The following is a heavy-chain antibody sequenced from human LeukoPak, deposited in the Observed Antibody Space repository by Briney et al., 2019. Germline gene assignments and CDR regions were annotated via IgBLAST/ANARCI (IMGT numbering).Heavy chain of an antibody. J-gene: IGHJ4*02. CDR3: ARTSEIWAFDY. V-gene: IGHV4-59*01. D-gene: IGHD7-27*01. CDR2: IYYSGST. CDR1: GGSISSYY. Sequence: SETLSLTCTVSGGSISSYYWSWIRQPPGKGLEWIGYIYYSGSTNYNPSLKSRVTISVDTSKNQFSLKLSSVTAADTAVYYCARTSEIWAFDYWGQGTLVTVSS.